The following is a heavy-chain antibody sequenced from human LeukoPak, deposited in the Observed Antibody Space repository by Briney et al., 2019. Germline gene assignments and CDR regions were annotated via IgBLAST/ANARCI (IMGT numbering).Heavy chain of an antibody. Sequence: GGSLRLSCAASGFIFRNYAMSWVRQAPGKGLEWVSAITGSGDTTYSADSVKGRFTVSRDNSKNTRYVEMNTLRAEDTAVYYCAKWGDYDVLTGYYVSDFWGQGTLVTVAS. J-gene: IGHJ4*02. CDR1: GFIFRNYA. CDR3: AKWGDYDVLTGYYVSDF. D-gene: IGHD3-9*01. CDR2: ITGSGDTT. V-gene: IGHV3-23*01.